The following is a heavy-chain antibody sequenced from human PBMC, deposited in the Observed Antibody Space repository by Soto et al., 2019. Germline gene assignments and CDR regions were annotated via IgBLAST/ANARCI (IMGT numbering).Heavy chain of an antibody. CDR3: ARLWARIVATIGEYYFDY. CDR1: GGTFSSYA. CDR2: IIPIFGTA. J-gene: IGHJ4*02. Sequence: QVQLVQSGAEVKKPGFSVKVSCKASGGTFSSYAISWVRQAPGQGLEWMGGIIPIFGTANYAQKFQGRVTITADESTSTAYMELSSLRSEDTAVYYCARLWARIVATIGEYYFDYWGQGTLVTVSS. V-gene: IGHV1-69*01. D-gene: IGHD5-12*01.